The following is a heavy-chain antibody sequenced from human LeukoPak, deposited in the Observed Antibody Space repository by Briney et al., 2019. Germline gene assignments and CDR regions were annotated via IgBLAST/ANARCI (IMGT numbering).Heavy chain of an antibody. J-gene: IGHJ4*02. CDR2: IHSAGSYI. V-gene: IGHV3-30*02. Sequence: PGGSLRLSCAASGFTFSSYAMHWVRQAPGKGLEWVAFIHSAGSYIYYGDSVKDRFTISRDNSKNTLYLQMNSLRAEDTAVYYCAKDRDYIIDYWGQGILVTVSS. CDR3: AKDRDYIIDY. CDR1: GFTFSSYA. D-gene: IGHD4-11*01.